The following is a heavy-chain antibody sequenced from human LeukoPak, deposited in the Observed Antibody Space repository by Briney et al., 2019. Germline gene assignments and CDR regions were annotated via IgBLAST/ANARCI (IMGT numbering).Heavy chain of an antibody. CDR1: GGSISSYY. CDR2: IYYSGST. V-gene: IGHV4-59*01. Sequence: KPSETLSLTCTVSGGSISSYYWSWIRRPPGKGLEWIGYIYYSGSTNYNPSLKSRVTISVDTSKNQFSLNLKSVTAADTAVYYCARGKGYFDYWGQGTLVTVSS. J-gene: IGHJ4*02. CDR3: ARGKGYFDY.